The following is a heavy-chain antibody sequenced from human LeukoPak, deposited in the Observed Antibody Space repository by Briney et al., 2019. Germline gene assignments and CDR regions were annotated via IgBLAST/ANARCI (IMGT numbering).Heavy chain of an antibody. CDR1: GGSFSGYY. CDR2: INHSGST. CDR3: ARLPNPYGGNSRNDY. V-gene: IGHV4-34*01. D-gene: IGHD4-23*01. Sequence: PSETLSLTCAVYGGSFSGYYWSWIRQPPGKGLEWIGEINHSGSTNYNPSLKSRVTISVDTSKNQFSLKLSSVTAADTAVYCCARLPNPYGGNSRNDYWGQGTLVTVSS. J-gene: IGHJ4*02.